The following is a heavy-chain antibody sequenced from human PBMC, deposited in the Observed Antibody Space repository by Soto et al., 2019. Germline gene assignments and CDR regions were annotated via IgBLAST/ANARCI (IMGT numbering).Heavy chain of an antibody. D-gene: IGHD2-2*01. CDR1: GFSFGSYS. V-gene: IGHV3-48*02. J-gene: IGHJ6*02. CDR3: ARLGYCSSATCKYYFYYYGMDV. Sequence: QPGGSLRLSCEASGFSFGSYSMNWVRQAPGKGLEWVSFISGRGTTTYYADSVKGRFTVSRDNAKNSLSLEVNSLRDEDTAVYYCARLGYCSSATCKYYFYYYGMDVWGQGTTGTVSS. CDR2: ISGRGTTT.